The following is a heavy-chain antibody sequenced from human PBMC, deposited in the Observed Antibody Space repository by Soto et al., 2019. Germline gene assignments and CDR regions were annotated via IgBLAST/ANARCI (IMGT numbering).Heavy chain of an antibody. D-gene: IGHD3-3*01. V-gene: IGHV3-30-3*01. CDR3: ARADFWSGYYRRFDY. CDR1: GFTFSSYA. CDR2: ISYDGSNK. Sequence: QVQLVESGGGVVQPGRSLRLSCAASGFTFSSYAMHWVRQAPGKGLEWVAVISYDGSNKYYADSVKGRFTISRDHSKNTLYLQMNSLRAEDTAVYYCARADFWSGYYRRFDYWGQGTLVTVSS. J-gene: IGHJ4*02.